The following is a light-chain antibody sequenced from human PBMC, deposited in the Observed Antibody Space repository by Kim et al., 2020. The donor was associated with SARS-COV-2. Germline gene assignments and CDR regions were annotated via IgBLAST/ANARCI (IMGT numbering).Light chain of an antibody. J-gene: IGLJ2*01. CDR3: GTWDSSLSTVV. CDR1: SSTIGNTY. CDR2: DNN. Sequence: GQKVTIACSGGSSTIGNTYVSWYQQLPGTAPKLLIYDNNKRPSGIPDRFSGSKSGTSATLGITGLQTGDEADYYCGTWDSSLSTVVFGGGTQLTVL. V-gene: IGLV1-51*01.